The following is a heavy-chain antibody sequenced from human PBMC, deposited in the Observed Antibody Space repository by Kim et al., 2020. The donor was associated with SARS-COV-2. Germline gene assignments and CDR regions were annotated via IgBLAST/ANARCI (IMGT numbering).Heavy chain of an antibody. D-gene: IGHD3-10*01. Sequence: GGSLRLSCAASGFTFSSYAMSWVRQAPGKGLEWVSAISGSGGRTYYADSVKGRFTISRDNSKNTLYLQMNSLRTEDTAVYYCAKDICDGSGSYCYYFDYWGQVTLVTVSS. CDR1: GFTFSSYA. CDR2: ISGSGGRT. CDR3: AKDICDGSGSYCYYFDY. J-gene: IGHJ4*02. V-gene: IGHV3-23*01.